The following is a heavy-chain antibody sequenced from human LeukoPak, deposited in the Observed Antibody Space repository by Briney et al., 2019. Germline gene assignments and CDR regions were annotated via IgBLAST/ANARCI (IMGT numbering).Heavy chain of an antibody. D-gene: IGHD5/OR15-5a*01. CDR1: SDSMNIDFHY. J-gene: IGHJ6*03. V-gene: IGHV4-61*02. Sequence: SETLSLTCTVSSDSMNIDFHYWTWIRQPAGKGLEWIGRISSSGSTTYNPSLMSRATITLDTSKNSFSLKVTSVTAADTAVYFIARETNDIYSPGWGLYDTYYYIDAWGTGTTVNVAS. CDR2: ISSSGST. CDR3: ARETNDIYSPGWGLYDTYYYIDA.